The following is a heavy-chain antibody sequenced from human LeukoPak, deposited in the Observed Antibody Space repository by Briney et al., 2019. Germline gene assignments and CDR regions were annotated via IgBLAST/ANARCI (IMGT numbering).Heavy chain of an antibody. J-gene: IGHJ4*02. CDR2: IYYSGST. D-gene: IGHD5-18*01. CDR1: GGSISSGDYY. Sequence: SETLPLTCTVSGGSISSGDYYWSWIRQPPGKGLEWIGYIYYSGSTYYNPSLKSRVTISVDTSKNQFSLKLSSVTAADTAVYYCARTQGGYSYGNFDYWGQGTLVTVSS. CDR3: ARTQGGYSYGNFDY. V-gene: IGHV4-30-4*01.